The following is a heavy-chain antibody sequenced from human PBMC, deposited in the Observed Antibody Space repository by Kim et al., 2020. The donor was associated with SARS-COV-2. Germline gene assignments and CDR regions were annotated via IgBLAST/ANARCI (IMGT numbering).Heavy chain of an antibody. CDR3: ARGGRRAFDI. CDR2: DT. J-gene: IGHJ3*02. Sequence: DTRYSPSFQGQVTISADKSISTAYLQWSSLKASDTAMYYCARGGRRAFDIWGQGTMVTVSS. V-gene: IGHV5-51*01. D-gene: IGHD2-15*01.